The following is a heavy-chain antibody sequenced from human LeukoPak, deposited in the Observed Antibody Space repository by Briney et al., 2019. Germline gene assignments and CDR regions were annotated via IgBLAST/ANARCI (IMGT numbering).Heavy chain of an antibody. V-gene: IGHV3-23*01. CDR2: ISGSGGST. CDR1: GFTFSSYA. CDR3: ARAYYDSSGSLYWYFDL. Sequence: PGGSLRLSCAASGFTFSSYAMSWVRQAPGKGLEWVSAISGSGGSTYYADSVKGRFTISRDNSKNTLYLQMNSLRAEDTAVYYCARAYYDSSGSLYWYFDLWGRGTLVTVSS. J-gene: IGHJ2*01. D-gene: IGHD3-22*01.